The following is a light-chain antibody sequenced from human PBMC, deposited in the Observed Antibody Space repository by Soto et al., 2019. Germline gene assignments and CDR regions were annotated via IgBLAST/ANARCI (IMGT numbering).Light chain of an antibody. CDR1: SSDVGTYNY. CDR2: DVS. J-gene: IGLJ2*01. Sequence: QSALTQPRSVSGPPGQSVSISCSGTSSDVGTYNYVSWYQQHPGKAPKLMIYDVSKRPSGVPDRFSGSKSGNTASLTIPGLQAEDEADYYCCSYAGGYTHAVFGGGTKLTVL. CDR3: CSYAGGYTHAV. V-gene: IGLV2-11*01.